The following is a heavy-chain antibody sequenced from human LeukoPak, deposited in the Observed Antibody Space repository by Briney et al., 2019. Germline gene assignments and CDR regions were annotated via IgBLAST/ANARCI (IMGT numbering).Heavy chain of an antibody. V-gene: IGHV1-8*01. CDR3: ARLPTPLVGATDDY. J-gene: IGHJ4*02. CDR1: VYTFTSYD. CDR2: MNHTSGNT. D-gene: IGHD1-26*01. Sequence: ASVKVSCKASVYTFTSYDINWVLQATGQGLEWMGWMNHTSGNTGNPQKFRGRATMARTTYISPAYMELSSLRSDATAVYYCARLPTPLVGATDDYWGQGTLVTASS.